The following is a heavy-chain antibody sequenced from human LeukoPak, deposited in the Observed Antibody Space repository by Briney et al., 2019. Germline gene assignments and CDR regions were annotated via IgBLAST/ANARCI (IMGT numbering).Heavy chain of an antibody. CDR1: GFTFSSCA. D-gene: IGHD4-23*01. J-gene: IGHJ4*02. CDR2: ISSGGGDET. CDR3: AKRPLGGNTYYIDY. Sequence: GGSLRLSCAASGFTFSSCAMSWVRQAPGKGLEWVSSISSGGGDETYYTDSVKGRFTISRDNSKNTLYLHLNSLRAEDTAVYYCAKRPLGGNTYYIDYWDQGTLVTVSS. V-gene: IGHV3-23*01.